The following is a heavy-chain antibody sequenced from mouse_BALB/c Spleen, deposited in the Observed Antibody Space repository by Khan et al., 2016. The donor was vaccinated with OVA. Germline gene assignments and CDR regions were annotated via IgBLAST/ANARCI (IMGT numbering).Heavy chain of an antibody. D-gene: IGHD2-1*01. CDR2: ISYSGST. CDR1: GDSITSGY. J-gene: IGHJ1*01. CDR3: AIYYGNYWYFDV. V-gene: IGHV3-8*02. Sequence: EVQLQESGPSLVKPSQTLSLTCSVTGDSITSGYWNWIRKFPGNKLEYMGYISYSGSTYYNPSLKSRISITRDTSKHQYYLQLNSVTTEDTATYYCAIYYGNYWYFDVWGAGTTVTVSS.